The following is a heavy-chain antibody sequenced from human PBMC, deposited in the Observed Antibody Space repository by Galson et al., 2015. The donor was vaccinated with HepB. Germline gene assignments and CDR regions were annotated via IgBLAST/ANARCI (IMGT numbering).Heavy chain of an antibody. Sequence: SVKVSCKASGGTFSSYAISWVRQAPGQGLEWMGGIIPIFGTANYAQKFQGRVTITADESTSTAYMVLSSLRSEDTAVYYCASHTSSTDIVVVPAAIAYYYYGMDVWGQGTTVTVSS. CDR1: GGTFSSYA. D-gene: IGHD2-2*01. CDR3: ASHTSSTDIVVVPAAIAYYYYGMDV. V-gene: IGHV1-69*13. J-gene: IGHJ6*02. CDR2: IIPIFGTA.